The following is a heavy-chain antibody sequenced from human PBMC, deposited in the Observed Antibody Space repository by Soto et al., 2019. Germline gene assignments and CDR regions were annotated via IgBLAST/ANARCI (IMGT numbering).Heavy chain of an antibody. CDR2: IYYSGST. Sequence: GPLSLTCTVSGGSISSSSYYWGWIRQPPGKGLEWIGSIYYSGSTYYNPSLKSRVTISVDTSKNQFSLKLSSVTAADTAVYYCARRVVPAALWYYYYYGRDVWGQGTTV. J-gene: IGHJ6*02. D-gene: IGHD2-2*01. CDR1: GGSISSSSYY. CDR3: ARRVVPAALWYYYYYGRDV. V-gene: IGHV4-39*01.